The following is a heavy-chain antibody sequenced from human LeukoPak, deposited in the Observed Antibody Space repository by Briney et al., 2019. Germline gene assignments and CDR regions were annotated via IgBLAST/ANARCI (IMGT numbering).Heavy chain of an antibody. CDR1: GFIHGKYP. Sequence: GGSLRLSCAASGFIHGKYPMSWLRQAPGKGLEWVSSISGSGGNTFYADSVKGRFTISRDNSKNTLYLQMSSLRAEDSAIYYCANGLTYGDYAGDWGPGALVTVSS. D-gene: IGHD4-17*01. CDR2: ISGSGGNT. CDR3: ANGLTYGDYAGD. J-gene: IGHJ4*02. V-gene: IGHV3-23*01.